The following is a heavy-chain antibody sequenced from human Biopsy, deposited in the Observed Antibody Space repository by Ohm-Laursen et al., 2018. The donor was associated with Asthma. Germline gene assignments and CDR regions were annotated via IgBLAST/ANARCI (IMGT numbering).Heavy chain of an antibody. CDR3: ARGEKSAGDRWFDP. J-gene: IGHJ5*02. CDR1: VYTFIGCH. Sequence: PSDNVSCQASVYTFIGCHLHWMRLAPGEGLEWMGRINPNSGGTNYTQKSQGRVLMTRYTTISTNYREVSRLRSGDTAVYYGARGEKSAGDRWFDPWGQGTLVTVSS. D-gene: IGHD6-13*01. V-gene: IGHV1-2*06. CDR2: INPNSGGT.